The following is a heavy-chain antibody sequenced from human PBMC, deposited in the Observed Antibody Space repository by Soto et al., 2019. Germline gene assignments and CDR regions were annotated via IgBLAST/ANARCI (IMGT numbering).Heavy chain of an antibody. CDR1: GFSLSISGVG. J-gene: IGHJ6*02. D-gene: IGHD3-22*01. V-gene: IGHV2-5*01. CDR2: IFSNDDK. CDR3: SHRRGSGLFGMDV. Sequence: QITLKESGPTLVKPTQTLTLTCTFSGFSLSISGVGVGWIRQPPGKALEWLALIFSNDDKRYSPSLKSRLTSTKDTSKNQVVLIMTNIDPVDTATYYCSHRRGSGLFGMDVWGQGTTVTVSS.